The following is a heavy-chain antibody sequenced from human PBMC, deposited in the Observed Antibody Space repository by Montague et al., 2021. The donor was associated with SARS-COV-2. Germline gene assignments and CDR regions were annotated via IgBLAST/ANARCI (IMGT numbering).Heavy chain of an antibody. Sequence: SETLSLTCTVAGGSISSYYWSWIRQPPGKGLEWIGYINYSGSTNYNPSLKSRVTISVDTSKNQFSLNLSSVTAADTAVYYCARNLVVHYWYGMDVCGQGTTVTVSS. CDR2: INYSGST. CDR1: GGSISSYY. J-gene: IGHJ6*02. CDR3: ARNLVVHYWYGMDV. V-gene: IGHV4-59*01. D-gene: IGHD2-15*01.